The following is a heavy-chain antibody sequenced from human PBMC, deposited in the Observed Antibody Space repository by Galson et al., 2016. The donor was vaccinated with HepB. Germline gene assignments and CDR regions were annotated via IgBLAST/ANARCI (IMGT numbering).Heavy chain of an antibody. D-gene: IGHD3-3*01. CDR3: TKAPRGFLEWSDY. Sequence: SLRLSCAVSGFTFSSYAISWVRQAPGKGLEWVSGISSGGGSTFYADSVKGRFTISRDKPTYTLYLQMNRLRAEDTAVYYCTKAPRGFLEWSDYWGQGTLVTVSS. CDR2: ISSGGGST. J-gene: IGHJ4*02. V-gene: IGHV3-23*01. CDR1: GFTFSSYA.